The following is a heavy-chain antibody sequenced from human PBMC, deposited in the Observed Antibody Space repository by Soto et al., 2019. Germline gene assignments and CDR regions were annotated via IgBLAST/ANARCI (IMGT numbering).Heavy chain of an antibody. D-gene: IGHD6-6*01. CDR1: GGSISSSSYY. CDR3: ARTGSSSSSYYYYGMDG. J-gene: IGHJ6*02. Sequence: SETLSLTCTVSGGSISSSSYYWGWIRQPPGKGLEWIGSIYYSGSTYYNPSLKSRVTISVDTSKNQFSLKLSSVTAADTAVYYCARTGSSSSSYYYYGMDGWGQGTTDTVSS. CDR2: IYYSGST. V-gene: IGHV4-39*01.